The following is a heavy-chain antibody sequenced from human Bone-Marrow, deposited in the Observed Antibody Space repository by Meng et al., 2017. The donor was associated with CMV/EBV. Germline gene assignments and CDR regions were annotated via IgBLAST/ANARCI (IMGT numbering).Heavy chain of an antibody. D-gene: IGHD4/OR15-4a*01. CDR2: IIPMFGTA. Sequence: SVKVSCKASGGTFSIYGITWVRQVPGQGLEWMGGIIPMFGTANYAQKFQGRVAITTDESTSTGYMDLSRLRSEDTAVYYCTRGDYGGMDVWGQGTTVTFSS. J-gene: IGHJ6*02. V-gene: IGHV1-69*05. CDR1: GGTFSIYG. CDR3: TRGDYGGMDV.